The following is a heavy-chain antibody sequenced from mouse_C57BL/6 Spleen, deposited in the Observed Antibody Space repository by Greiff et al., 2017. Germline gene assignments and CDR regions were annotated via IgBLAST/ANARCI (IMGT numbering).Heavy chain of an antibody. J-gene: IGHJ4*01. Sequence: QVQLQQSGAELVKPGASVKLSCKASGYTFTEYTIHWVKQRSGQGLEWIGWFYPGRGSIKYNEKFKDKATLTANKSSSTVYMELSILTSEDSAVYFCARQLYDYDGYYYAMDYWGQGTSVTVAS. CDR3: ARQLYDYDGYYYAMDY. CDR1: GYTFTEYT. D-gene: IGHD2-4*01. V-gene: IGHV1-62-2*01. CDR2: FYPGRGSI.